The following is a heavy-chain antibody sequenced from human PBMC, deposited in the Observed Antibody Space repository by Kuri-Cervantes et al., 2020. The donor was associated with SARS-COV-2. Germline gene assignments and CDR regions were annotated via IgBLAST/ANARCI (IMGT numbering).Heavy chain of an antibody. V-gene: IGHV3-13*05. CDR1: GFTFSSHD. Sequence: GGSLRLSCVASGFTFSSHDMHWVRQPTGKGLEWVSGIATAGDPYFAASVTGRFTISRENAKNSLYLQMDSLRAEDTAVYYCAAELVAAYGTDVWGQGTTVTVSS. CDR2: IATAGDP. J-gene: IGHJ6*02. CDR3: AAELVAAYGTDV. D-gene: IGHD1-7*01.